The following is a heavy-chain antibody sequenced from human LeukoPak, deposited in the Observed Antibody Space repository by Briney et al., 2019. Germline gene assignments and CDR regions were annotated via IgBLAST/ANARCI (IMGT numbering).Heavy chain of an antibody. CDR1: GGSISSSSYY. Sequence: PSETLSLTCTVSGGSISSSSYYWGWIRQPPGKGLEWIGSIYYSGSTYYNPSLKSRVTISVDTSKNQFSLKLSSVTAADTAVYYCARDTPKLDYWGQGTLVTVSS. D-gene: IGHD1-26*01. CDR3: ARDTPKLDY. CDR2: IYYSGST. J-gene: IGHJ4*02. V-gene: IGHV4-39*07.